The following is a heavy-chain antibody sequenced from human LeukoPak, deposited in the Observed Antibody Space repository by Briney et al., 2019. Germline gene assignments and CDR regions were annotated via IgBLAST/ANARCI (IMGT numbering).Heavy chain of an antibody. D-gene: IGHD5-12*01. V-gene: IGHV3-9*01. J-gene: IGHJ3*02. CDR1: GFTFDDYA. CDR3: TRDSGYNAFDI. Sequence: GGSLRLSCAASGFTFDDYAMHWVRQAPGKGLEWVSGISWNSGSIGYADSVKGRFTISRDNAKNSLYLQMNSLRGEDTAVYYCTRDSGYNAFDIWGQGTMATVSS. CDR2: ISWNSGSI.